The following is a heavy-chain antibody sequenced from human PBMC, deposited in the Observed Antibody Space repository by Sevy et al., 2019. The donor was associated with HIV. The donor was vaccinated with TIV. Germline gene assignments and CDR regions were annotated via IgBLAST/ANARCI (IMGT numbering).Heavy chain of an antibody. D-gene: IGHD3-10*01. CDR2: IWYGGINR. V-gene: IGHV3-33*01. J-gene: IGHJ4*02. Sequence: GGSLRLSCAASGFTFSSYGMHWVRQAPGKGLEWVAVIWYGGINRYYADSVKGRFTISRDNSKNTLYLQMNSLRAEDTAVYYCARDNLLPIMVSMVRGALSYYFDYWGQGTLVTVSS. CDR3: ARDNLLPIMVSMVRGALSYYFDY. CDR1: GFTFSSYG.